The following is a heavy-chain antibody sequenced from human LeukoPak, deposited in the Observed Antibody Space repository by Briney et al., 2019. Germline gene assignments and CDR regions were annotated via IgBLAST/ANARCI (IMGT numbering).Heavy chain of an antibody. CDR1: GGSISGYY. V-gene: IGHV4-59*08. CDR3: ARSVPSLDYLFDS. D-gene: IGHD4-11*01. CDR2: IYNSGIT. Sequence: PSETLSHTCTVSGGSISGYYWTWIRQLPGKGLEWIGYIYNSGITNYNPSLKSRVTVSVDTSKNQFSLRLTSVTAADTAVYYCARSVPSLDYLFDSWGHGTLVTVSS. J-gene: IGHJ5*01.